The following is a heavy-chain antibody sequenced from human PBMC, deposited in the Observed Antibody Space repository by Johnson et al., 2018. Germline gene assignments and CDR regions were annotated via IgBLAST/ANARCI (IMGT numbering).Heavy chain of an antibody. D-gene: IGHD3-22*01. V-gene: IGHV3-30*04. CDR3: ARAVGGYDSSTYYRGDAFDI. Sequence: QVQLVESGGGVVQPGRSLRLSCAASGFTFSSYAMHWVRQPPGKGLKWVAVISYDGSNKYYADSVKGRFTISRDNAKNSLCLQMNSLRAEDTAVYYCARAVGGYDSSTYYRGDAFDIWGQGTMVTVSS. CDR1: GFTFSSYA. CDR2: ISYDGSNK. J-gene: IGHJ3*02.